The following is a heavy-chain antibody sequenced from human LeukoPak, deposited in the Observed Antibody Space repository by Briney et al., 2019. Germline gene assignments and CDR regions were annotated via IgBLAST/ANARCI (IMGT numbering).Heavy chain of an antibody. V-gene: IGHV3-48*01. CDR1: GFTFSDYY. CDR2: ITANNTTK. D-gene: IGHD6-13*01. CDR3: AAASAFSSSWRS. J-gene: IGHJ5*02. Sequence: PGGSLRLSCAASGFTFSDYYMNWVRQAPGKGPEWVAYITANNTTKYYADSVKGRFTISRDNAKKSLFLQMNSLRAEDTAVYYCAAASAFSSSWRSWGQGTVVTVSS.